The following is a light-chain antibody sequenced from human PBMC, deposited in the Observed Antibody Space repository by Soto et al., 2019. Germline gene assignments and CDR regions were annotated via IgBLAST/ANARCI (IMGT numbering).Light chain of an antibody. CDR3: QQYGDSPPWT. CDR2: GAS. CDR1: QSVSRSY. Sequence: EIVLTQSPGTLSLSPGERATLSCRASQSVSRSYLAWYQQKPGQAPRLLVYGASIRATGIPDRFSGSGSGTDFSRTINKVEPEDFAVYYCQQYGDSPPWTFGQGTKVEIK. J-gene: IGKJ1*01. V-gene: IGKV3-20*01.